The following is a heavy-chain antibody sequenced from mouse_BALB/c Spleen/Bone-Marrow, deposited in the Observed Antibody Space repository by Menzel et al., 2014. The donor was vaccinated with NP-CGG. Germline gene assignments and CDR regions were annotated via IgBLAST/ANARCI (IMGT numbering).Heavy chain of an antibody. CDR1: GYSFTSYW. J-gene: IGHJ1*01. CDR3: TRWRYADWSFDV. V-gene: IGHV1-5*01. D-gene: IGHD2-14*01. Sequence: EEQLLESGTVLATPGASAKMSCKASGYSFTSYWMHWIKQRPGQGLEWIGAIYPGNSDTSYKQKFKGKAKLTAVTSASTAYMELSSLTNEDSAVYYCTRWRYADWSFDVLGAGTTVTYSS. CDR2: IYPGNSDT.